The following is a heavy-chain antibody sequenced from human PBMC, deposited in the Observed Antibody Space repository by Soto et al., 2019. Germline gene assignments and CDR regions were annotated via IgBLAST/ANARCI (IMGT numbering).Heavy chain of an antibody. V-gene: IGHV3-53*01. CDR2: IYSGGST. CDR3: ARDRGYSYGPGYYYYYGMDV. D-gene: IGHD5-18*01. CDR1: GFTVSSNY. J-gene: IGHJ6*02. Sequence: PGGSLRLSCAASGFTVSSNYMSWVRQAPGKGLEWVSVIYSGGSTYYADSVKGRFTISRDNSKNTLYLQMNSLRAEDTAVYYCARDRGYSYGPGYYYYYGMDVWGQGTTVTVSS.